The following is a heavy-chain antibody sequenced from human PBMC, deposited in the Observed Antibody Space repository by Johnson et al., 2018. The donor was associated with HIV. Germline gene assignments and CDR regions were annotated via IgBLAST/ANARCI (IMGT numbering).Heavy chain of an antibody. Sequence: VQLVESGGGVVRPGGSLRLSCAAAGFTVSSNYMSWVRQAPGKGLEWVSVIYSGGRTDYADSVKGRFTISRDNSKNTLYLQMHSLTVGDTAVYYCARQGLTVDALDIWGQGTMVIVSS. V-gene: IGHV3-66*04. D-gene: IGHD3/OR15-3a*01. CDR3: ARQGLTVDALDI. CDR2: IYSGGRT. J-gene: IGHJ3*02. CDR1: GFTVSSNY.